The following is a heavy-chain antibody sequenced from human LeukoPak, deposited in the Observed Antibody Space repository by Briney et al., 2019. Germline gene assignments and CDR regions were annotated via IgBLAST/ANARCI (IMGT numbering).Heavy chain of an antibody. D-gene: IGHD2-2*03. Sequence: SETLSLTCTVSNGSMTSDSYYWAWVRQPPGKGLEWIGTIFYSGKTYYSASLNSRVTVSLDTSKKNFSLRLSSVTAADTAVYYCARLWIVATWFDAWGQGALVTVSS. CDR3: ARLWIVATWFDA. CDR2: IFYSGKT. CDR1: NGSMTSDSYY. V-gene: IGHV4-39*02. J-gene: IGHJ5*02.